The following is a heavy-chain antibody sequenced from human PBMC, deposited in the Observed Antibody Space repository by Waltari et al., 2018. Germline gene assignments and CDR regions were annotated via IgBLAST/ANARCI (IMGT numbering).Heavy chain of an antibody. V-gene: IGHV3-48*01. Sequence: EVQLVESGGGLVVPGGSLRLSCVGSGFNFRSHSINWVRQAPGNGWEWISYISGSSATIYYADSVKGRVTVSRDNAESSVFLQMNRLGAEDTAVYYCARDGPEYYSGFDVWGLGTTVIVS. CDR3: ARDGPEYYSGFDV. CDR1: GFNFRSHS. CDR2: ISGSSATI. J-gene: IGHJ6*02.